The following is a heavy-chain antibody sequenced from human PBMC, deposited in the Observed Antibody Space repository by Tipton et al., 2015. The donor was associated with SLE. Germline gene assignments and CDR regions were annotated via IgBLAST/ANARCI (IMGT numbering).Heavy chain of an antibody. V-gene: IGHV1-2*06. J-gene: IGHJ2*01. CDR2: FNPNSGGT. Sequence: QLVQSGAEVKKPGASVKVSCKASGYTFIGYYMHWVRQAPGQGLEWMGRFNPNSGGTVYAQKFQGRVTMTRDTSISTAYMELSRLSSDDSAVFYCARALQVGFFDLWGRGTLVTVFS. CDR1: GYTFIGYY. D-gene: IGHD1-26*01. CDR3: ARALQVGFFDL.